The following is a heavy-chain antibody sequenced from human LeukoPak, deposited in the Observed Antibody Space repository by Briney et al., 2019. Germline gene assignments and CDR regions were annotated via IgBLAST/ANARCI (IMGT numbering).Heavy chain of an antibody. CDR1: GFTFSSYA. Sequence: GGSLRLSCAASGFTFSSYAMHWVRQAPGKGLEWVAVISYDGSNKYYADSVKGRFTISRDNSKNTLYLQMNSLRTEDTAVYYCARAQYYDSTTGGGMDVWGQGTTVTVSS. D-gene: IGHD3-22*01. V-gene: IGHV3-30-3*01. J-gene: IGHJ6*02. CDR2: ISYDGSNK. CDR3: ARAQYYDSTTGGGMDV.